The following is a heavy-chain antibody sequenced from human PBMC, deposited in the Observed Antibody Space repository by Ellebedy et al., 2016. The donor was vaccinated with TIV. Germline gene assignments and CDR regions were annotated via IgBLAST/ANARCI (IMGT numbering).Heavy chain of an antibody. CDR2: IYYSGST. D-gene: IGHD2-21*02. J-gene: IGHJ4*02. CDR3: ARDRFRGDPALDY. CDR1: GGSICSSSYY. Sequence: MPSETLSLTCTVSGGSICSSSYYWGWLRQPPGKGLEWIGSIYYSGSTYYNPSLKSRVTISVDTSKNQFSLKLSSVTAEDTAVYYCARDRFRGDPALDYWGQGTLVTVSS. V-gene: IGHV4-39*02.